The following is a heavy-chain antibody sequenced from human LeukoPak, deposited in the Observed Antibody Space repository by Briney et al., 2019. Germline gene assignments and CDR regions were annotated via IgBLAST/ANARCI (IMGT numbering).Heavy chain of an antibody. CDR2: INPNSGGT. CDR1: GYTFTGYY. Sequence: ASVKVSCKASGYTFTGYYMHWVRQAPGPGLEWMGWINPNSGGTNYAQKFQGRVTMTRDTSISTAYMELSRLRSDDTAVYYCARDSSSWRAIDYWGEGTLVTVSS. V-gene: IGHV1-2*02. CDR3: ARDSSSWRAIDY. D-gene: IGHD6-13*01. J-gene: IGHJ4*02.